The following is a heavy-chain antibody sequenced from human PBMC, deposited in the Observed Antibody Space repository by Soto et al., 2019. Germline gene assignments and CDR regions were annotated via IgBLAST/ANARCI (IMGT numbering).Heavy chain of an antibody. V-gene: IGHV3-30*18. Sequence: QVQLVESGGGVVQPGRSLRLSCAASGFTFSNSAMHWVRQTPDKGLEWVAFLSYDGSHNYYADSVKGRFTNSRDNSKNTLYLQMNSLRVEDTAVYYCAKDRSTVFGVVTYYFDYWGQGTLVTVSS. J-gene: IGHJ4*02. CDR2: LSYDGSHN. CDR1: GFTFSNSA. D-gene: IGHD3-3*01. CDR3: AKDRSTVFGVVTYYFDY.